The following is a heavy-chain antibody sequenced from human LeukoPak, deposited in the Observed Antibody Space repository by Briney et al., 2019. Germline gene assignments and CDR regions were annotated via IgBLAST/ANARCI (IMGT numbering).Heavy chain of an antibody. CDR2: ISAYNGNT. CDR3: AREAGSTPDYYYGMDV. CDR1: GYTFTSDG. D-gene: IGHD4-23*01. Sequence: GASVKVSCKASGYTFTSDGISWVRQAPGQGLEWMGWISAYNGNTNYAQKLQGRVTMTTDTSTSTAYMELRSLRSDDTAVYYCAREAGSTPDYYYGMDVWGQGTTVTVSS. V-gene: IGHV1-18*01. J-gene: IGHJ6*02.